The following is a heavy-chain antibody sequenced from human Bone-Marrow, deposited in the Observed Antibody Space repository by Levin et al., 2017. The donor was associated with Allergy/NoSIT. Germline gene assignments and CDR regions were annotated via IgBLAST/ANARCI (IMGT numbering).Heavy chain of an antibody. CDR3: TRIAVGSGSYHPYYFYYGMDV. J-gene: IGHJ6*02. CDR2: IFPNDEK. CDR1: GFSLSSATMA. D-gene: IGHD1-26*01. V-gene: IGHV2-26*01. Sequence: SGPTLVKPTETLTLTCTVSGFSLSSATMAVSWVRQSPGKALEWLAHIFPNDEKSFNSSLQSRLTISKDTSKSQVVLTMANMDPEDSATYFCTRIAVGSGSYHPYYFYYGMDVWGQGTTVTVSS.